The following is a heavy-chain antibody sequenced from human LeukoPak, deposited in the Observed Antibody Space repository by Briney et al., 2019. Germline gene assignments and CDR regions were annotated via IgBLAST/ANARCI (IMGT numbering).Heavy chain of an antibody. CDR1: GYTSTTYW. CDR3: ARNGNYLDAFNI. V-gene: IGHV5-51*01. CDR2: IYRGDSDT. Sequence: GESLNISCKASGYTSTTYWIGWVRQMPGRGLEWMGIIYRGDSDTRYSPSFQGQVTISVDKSISTAYLQWSSLKASDTAMYYCARNGNYLDAFNIWGQGTMVTVSS. D-gene: IGHD1-7*01. J-gene: IGHJ3*02.